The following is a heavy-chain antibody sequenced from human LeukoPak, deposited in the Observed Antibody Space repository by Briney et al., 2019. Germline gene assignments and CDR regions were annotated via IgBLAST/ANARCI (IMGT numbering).Heavy chain of an antibody. V-gene: IGHV3-9*01. CDR3: AKDSYSSGRRPKRD. CDR2: ISWNSGSI. J-gene: IGHJ4*02. CDR1: GFTFDDYA. D-gene: IGHD6-19*01. Sequence: GGSLRLSCAASGFTFDDYAMHWVRQAPGKGLEWVSGISWNSGSIGYADSVKGRFTISRDNAKNSLYLQMNSLRAEDTALYYCAKDSYSSGRRPKRDWGQGTLVTVSS.